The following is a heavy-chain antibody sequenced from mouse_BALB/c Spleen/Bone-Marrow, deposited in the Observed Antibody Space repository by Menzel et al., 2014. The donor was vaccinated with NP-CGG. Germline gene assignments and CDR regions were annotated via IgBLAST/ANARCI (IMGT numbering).Heavy chain of an antibody. D-gene: IGHD1-1*01. CDR1: GYTFTTYT. CDR2: INPGSGYT. Sequence: VQLVESGAELARPGASVKMSCKTTGYTFTTYTMHWVKQRPGQGLEWIGYINPGSGYTNYNQKFKDKATLTADKSSSTAYMQLSSLTSEDSAVYYCAKGLIYYYGRRDGYCDVWGAGTTVTVSS. J-gene: IGHJ1*01. CDR3: AKGLIYYYGRRDGYCDV. V-gene: IGHV1-4*01.